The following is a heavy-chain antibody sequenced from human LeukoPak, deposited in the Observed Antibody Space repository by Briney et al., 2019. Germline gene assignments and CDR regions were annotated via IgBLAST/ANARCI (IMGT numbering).Heavy chain of an antibody. J-gene: IGHJ3*02. CDR2: IYTSGST. V-gene: IGHV4-4*09. CDR3: ARVGADIVVVPAAMSGFDI. Sequence: SETLSLTCTVSGGSISSYYWSWIRQPPGKGLEWIGYIYTSGSTNYNPSLKSRVTISVDTSENQFSLKLSSVTAADTAVYYCARVGADIVVVPAAMSGFDIWGQGTMVTVSS. CDR1: GGSISSYY. D-gene: IGHD2-2*01.